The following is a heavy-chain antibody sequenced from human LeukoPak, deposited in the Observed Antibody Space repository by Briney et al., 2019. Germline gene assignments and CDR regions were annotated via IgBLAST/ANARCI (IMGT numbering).Heavy chain of an antibody. D-gene: IGHD2-2*01. V-gene: IGHV1-69*04. CDR1: GGTFSSYA. CDR2: IIPILGIA. CDR3: ARVAGCRSISCINWFDP. J-gene: IGHJ5*02. Sequence: GSSVKVSCKASGGTFSSYAISWVRQAPGQGLEWMGRIIPILGIANYAQKFQGRVTITADKSTSTAYMELSSLRSEDTAVYYCARVAGCRSISCINWFDPWGQGTPVTVSS.